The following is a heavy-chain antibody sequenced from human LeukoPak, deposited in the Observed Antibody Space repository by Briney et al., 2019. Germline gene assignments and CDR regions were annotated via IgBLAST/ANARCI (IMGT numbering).Heavy chain of an antibody. D-gene: IGHD3-10*01. CDR3: ARIRGVIIDY. V-gene: IGHV3-21*01. J-gene: IGHJ4*02. CDR1: GFTFSSYS. CDR2: ISSSSSYI. Sequence: GGSLRLSCAASGFTFSSYSMNWVRQAPGKGLEWVSSISSSSSYIYYADSVKGRSTISRDNAKNSLYLQMNSLRAEDTAVYYCARIRGVIIDYWGQGTLVTVSS.